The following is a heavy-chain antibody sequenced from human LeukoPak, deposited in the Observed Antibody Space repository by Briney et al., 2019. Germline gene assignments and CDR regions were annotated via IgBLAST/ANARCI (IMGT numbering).Heavy chain of an antibody. CDR3: VRAAGSSSWST. V-gene: IGHV4-59*01. J-gene: IGHJ5*02. Sequence: SETLSLTGTGSAGTISCYYWSRLRQPPGKGLEWIGYVYYSGSTNYNPSLKSRVYISVDTSKNQFSLKLRTVTAAATAVYYCVRAAGSSSWSTWGQGALVTVSS. CDR1: AGTISCYY. CDR2: VYYSGST. D-gene: IGHD6-13*01.